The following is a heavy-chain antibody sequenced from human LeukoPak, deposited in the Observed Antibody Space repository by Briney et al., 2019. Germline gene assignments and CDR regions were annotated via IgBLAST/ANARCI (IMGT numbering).Heavy chain of an antibody. CDR2: IRSKANSYAT. CDR3: TGQAYYYDTSGFNFDY. J-gene: IGHJ4*02. D-gene: IGHD3-22*01. Sequence: GGSLRLSCAASGFTFSGSAMHWVRQASGKGLEWVGRIRSKANSYATAYAASVKGRFTISRDDSKNTAYLQMNSLKTEDTAVYYCTGQAYYYDTSGFNFDYRGQGILVAVSS. V-gene: IGHV3-73*01. CDR1: GFTFSGSA.